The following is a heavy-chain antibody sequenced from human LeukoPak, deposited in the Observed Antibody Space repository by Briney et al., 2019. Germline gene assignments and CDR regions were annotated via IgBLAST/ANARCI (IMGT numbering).Heavy chain of an antibody. D-gene: IGHD4-17*01. V-gene: IGHV3-23*01. Sequence: PGGSLRLSCAASGFTFSSYAMSWVRQAPGKGLEWVSAISGSGCSTYYADSVKGRFTISRDNSKNTLYLQMNSLRAEDTAVYYCAKDPSRRYGPDAFDIWGQGTMVTVSS. CDR2: ISGSGCST. CDR1: GFTFSSYA. CDR3: AKDPSRRYGPDAFDI. J-gene: IGHJ3*02.